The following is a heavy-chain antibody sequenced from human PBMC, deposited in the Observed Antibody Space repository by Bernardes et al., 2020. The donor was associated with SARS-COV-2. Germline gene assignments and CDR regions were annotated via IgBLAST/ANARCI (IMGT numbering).Heavy chain of an antibody. Sequence: GASLKISCKASGYRFNNYWIGWVRQMPGKGLEWMGIIYPDDSDKRYSPSFQGQVTISVDKSISTAYLQWSSLKASDTAIYYCARLQGFNGSLREAFGYWGQGTLVTVSS. D-gene: IGHD1-26*01. CDR2: IYPDDSDK. CDR3: ARLQGFNGSLREAFGY. V-gene: IGHV5-51*01. J-gene: IGHJ4*02. CDR1: GYRFNNYW.